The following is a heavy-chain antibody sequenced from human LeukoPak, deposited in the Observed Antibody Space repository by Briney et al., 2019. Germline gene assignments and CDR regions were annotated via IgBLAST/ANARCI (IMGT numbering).Heavy chain of an antibody. CDR2: ISSNGGST. CDR3: AREVMDFWSGYLSGYYYMDV. Sequence: GGSLRLSCAASGFTFSSYAMHWVRQAPGKGLEYVSAISSNGGSTYYANSVKGRFTISRDNSKNTLYLQMGSLRAEDMAVYYCAREVMDFWSGYLSGYYYMDVWGKGTTVTVSS. CDR1: GFTFSSYA. V-gene: IGHV3-64*01. D-gene: IGHD3-3*01. J-gene: IGHJ6*03.